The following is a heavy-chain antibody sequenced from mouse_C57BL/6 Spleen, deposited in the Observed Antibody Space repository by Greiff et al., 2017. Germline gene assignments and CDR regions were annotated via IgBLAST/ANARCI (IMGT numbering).Heavy chain of an antibody. CDR2: IWWDDDK. J-gene: IGHJ3*01. D-gene: IGHD2-5*01. V-gene: IGHV8-8*01. Sequence: QVQLKESGPGILQPSQTLSLTCSFSGFSLSTFGMGVGWIRQPSGKGLEWLAHIWWDDDKYYNPALKSRLTSSKDTSKNQVFLKIASVDTADTATYYCARIWDYSNSWFAYWGQGTLVTVSA. CDR3: ARIWDYSNSWFAY. CDR1: GFSLSTFGMG.